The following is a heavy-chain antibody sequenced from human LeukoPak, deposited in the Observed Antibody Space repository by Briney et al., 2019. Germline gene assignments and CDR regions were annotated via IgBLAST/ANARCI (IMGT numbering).Heavy chain of an antibody. V-gene: IGHV4-59*08. Sequence: TSETLPLTCTVSGGSISSHYWSWIRQPPGKGLEWIGYIHYSGATNYSPSLNSRVTISVDTSKNQFSLKLSSVTAADTALYYCATLRGASTAVFDSWGQGTLVTVSS. CDR3: ATLRGASTAVFDS. CDR1: GGSISSHY. J-gene: IGHJ4*02. D-gene: IGHD2-21*02. CDR2: IHYSGAT.